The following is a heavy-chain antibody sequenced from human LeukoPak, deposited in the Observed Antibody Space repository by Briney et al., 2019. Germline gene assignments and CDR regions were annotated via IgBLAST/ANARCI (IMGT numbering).Heavy chain of an antibody. D-gene: IGHD3-22*01. CDR2: IYYSGST. Sequence: SETLSLTCTVSGGSISSSSYHWGWIRQPPGKGLEWIGSIYYSGSTYYNPSLKSRVTISVDTSKNQFSLKLSSVTAADTAVYYCARQANYDSSGYPFDYWGQGTLVTVSS. J-gene: IGHJ4*02. CDR3: ARQANYDSSGYPFDY. V-gene: IGHV4-39*01. CDR1: GGSISSSSYH.